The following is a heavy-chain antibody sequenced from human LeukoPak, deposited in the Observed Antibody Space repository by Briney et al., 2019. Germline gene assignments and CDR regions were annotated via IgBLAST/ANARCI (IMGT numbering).Heavy chain of an antibody. CDR3: ARVTGIAVAGTRAFDI. CDR2: ISAYNGNT. J-gene: IGHJ3*02. CDR1: GYTFTSYG. Sequence: ASVKVSCKAFGYTFTSYGISWVRQAPGQGLEWMGWISAYNGNTNYAQKLQGRVTMTTDTSTSTAYMELRSLRSDDTAVYYCARVTGIAVAGTRAFDIWGQGTMVTVSS. V-gene: IGHV1-18*01. D-gene: IGHD6-19*01.